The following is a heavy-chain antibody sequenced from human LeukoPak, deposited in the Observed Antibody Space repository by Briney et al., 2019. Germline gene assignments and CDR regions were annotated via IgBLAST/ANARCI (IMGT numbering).Heavy chain of an antibody. V-gene: IGHV3-74*01. Sequence: GGSLRLSXAASGFTFSTYWMHWVRQAPGKGLVWVSRINSDGSSTYYADSVKGRFTISRDNAKNTLYLQMNSLRAEDTAVYYCAKDYDFWSGYYSPTRGYFDYWGQGTLVTVSS. D-gene: IGHD3-3*01. CDR1: GFTFSTYW. CDR2: INSDGSST. J-gene: IGHJ4*02. CDR3: AKDYDFWSGYYSPTRGYFDY.